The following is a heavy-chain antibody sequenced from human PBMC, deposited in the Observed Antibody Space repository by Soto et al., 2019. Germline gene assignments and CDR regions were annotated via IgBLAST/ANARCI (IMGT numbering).Heavy chain of an antibody. CDR1: GYTFTSYD. D-gene: IGHD2-15*01. Sequence: ASVKVSCKASGYTFTSYDINWVRQATGQGLEWMGWMNPNSGNTGYAQKFQGRVTMTRNTSISTAYMELSSLRSEDTAVYYCAIRPVSSTSCYGSGGSCYSVDYWGQGTLVTVSS. CDR2: MNPNSGNT. V-gene: IGHV1-8*01. CDR3: AIRPVSSTSCYGSGGSCYSVDY. J-gene: IGHJ4*02.